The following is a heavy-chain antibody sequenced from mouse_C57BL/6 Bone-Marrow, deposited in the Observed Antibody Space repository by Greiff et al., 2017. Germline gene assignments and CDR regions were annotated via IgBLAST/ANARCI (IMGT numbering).Heavy chain of an antibody. Sequence: VQLQQPGAELVKPGASVTLSCKASGYTFTSYWMHWVKQRPGQGLEWIGMIHPNSGSTNYNENFKSKATLTVDKSSSTAYMQLSSLTSEDSAVYYCARFVITTTYWGQGTLVTVSA. CDR1: GYTFTSYW. J-gene: IGHJ3*01. CDR3: ARFVITTTY. D-gene: IGHD1-1*01. CDR2: IHPNSGST. V-gene: IGHV1-64*01.